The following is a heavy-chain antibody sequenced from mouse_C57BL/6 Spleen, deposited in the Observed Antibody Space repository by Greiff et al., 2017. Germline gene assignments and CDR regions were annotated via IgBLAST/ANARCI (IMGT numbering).Heavy chain of an antibody. CDR2: IYPGDGDT. CDR3: ARWGTPYFDY. D-gene: IGHD3-3*01. Sequence: QVQLKQSGAELVKPGASVKISCKASGYAFSSYWMNWVKQRPGKGLEWIGQIYPGDGDTNYNGKFKGKATLTADKSSSTAYMQLSGLTSEDSAVYFCARWGTPYFDYWGQGTTLTVSS. J-gene: IGHJ2*01. CDR1: GYAFSSYW. V-gene: IGHV1-80*01.